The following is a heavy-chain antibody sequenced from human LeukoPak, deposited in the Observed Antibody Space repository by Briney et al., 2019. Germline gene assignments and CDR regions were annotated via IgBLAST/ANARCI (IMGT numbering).Heavy chain of an antibody. CDR3: ARTVVPAAIAYYYYGMDV. D-gene: IGHD2-2*01. J-gene: IGHJ6*02. CDR2: IKQDGSEK. CDR1: GFTFSSYW. Sequence: PGGSLRFSCAASGFTFSSYWMSWVRQAPGKGLEWVANIKQDGSEKYYVDSVMGRFTISRDNAKNSLYLQMNSLRAEDTAVYYCARTVVPAAIAYYYYGMDVWGQGTTVTVSS. V-gene: IGHV3-7*01.